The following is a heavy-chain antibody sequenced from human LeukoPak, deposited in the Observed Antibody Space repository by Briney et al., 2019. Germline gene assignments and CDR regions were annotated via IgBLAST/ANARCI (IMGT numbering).Heavy chain of an antibody. J-gene: IGHJ4*02. CDR2: IYYSGST. D-gene: IGHD5-24*01. CDR1: GGSISSYY. Sequence: PSETLSLTCTVSGGSISSYYWSWIWQPPGKGLEWIGYIYYSGSTNYNPSLKSRVTISVDKSKNQFSLKLSSVTAADTAVYYCATRDGYNGAIDYWGQGTLVTVSS. V-gene: IGHV4-59*12. CDR3: ATRDGYNGAIDY.